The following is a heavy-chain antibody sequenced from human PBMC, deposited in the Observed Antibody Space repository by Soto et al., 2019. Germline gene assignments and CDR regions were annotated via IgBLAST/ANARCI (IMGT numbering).Heavy chain of an antibody. D-gene: IGHD3-10*01. J-gene: IGHJ6*02. CDR2: INPNSGGT. Sequence: ASVKVSCKASGYTFTGYYMHWVRQAPGQGLEWMGWINPNSGGTNYAQKFQGWVTMTRDTSISTAYMELSRLRSDDTAVYYCASPGHYYGSGSFWDGMDVWGQGTTVTVSS. CDR3: ASPGHYYGSGSFWDGMDV. V-gene: IGHV1-2*04. CDR1: GYTFTGYY.